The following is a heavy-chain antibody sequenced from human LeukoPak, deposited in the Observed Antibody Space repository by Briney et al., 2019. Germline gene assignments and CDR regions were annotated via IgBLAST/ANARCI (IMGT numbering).Heavy chain of an antibody. Sequence: PSETLSFTCTVSGGSISGYYWSWIRQPPGKGLEWRGDIYYSGSTNYNPSLKSRVTISVDTSKNQFSLKLSSVTAADTAVYYCARSGGYWGQGTLVTVSS. V-gene: IGHV4-59*01. CDR2: IYYSGST. CDR1: GGSISGYY. D-gene: IGHD3-10*01. CDR3: ARSGGY. J-gene: IGHJ4*02.